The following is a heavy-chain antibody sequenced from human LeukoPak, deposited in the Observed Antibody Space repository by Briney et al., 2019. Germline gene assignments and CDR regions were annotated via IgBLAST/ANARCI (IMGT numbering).Heavy chain of an antibody. CDR3: ARDIGDCSSTSCSFDY. Sequence: TLSLTCTVSGGSISSGGYYWSWIRQPPGKGLEWIGYIYHSGSTYYNPSLKSRVTISVDRSKNQFSLKLSSVTAADTAVYYCARDIGDCSSTSCSFDYWGQGTLVTVSS. D-gene: IGHD2-2*01. V-gene: IGHV4-30-2*01. CDR1: GGSISSGGYY. CDR2: IYHSGST. J-gene: IGHJ4*02.